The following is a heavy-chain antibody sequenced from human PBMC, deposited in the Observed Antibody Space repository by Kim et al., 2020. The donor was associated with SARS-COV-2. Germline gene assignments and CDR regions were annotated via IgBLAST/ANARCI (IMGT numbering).Heavy chain of an antibody. D-gene: IGHD3-22*01. V-gene: IGHV3-23*01. CDR1: GFTFSSYA. CDR3: AKDWPIRITMIVASDAFDI. J-gene: IGHJ3*02. Sequence: GGSLRLSCAASGFTFSSYAMSWVRQAPGKGLEWVSAISGSGGSTYYADSVKGRFTISRDNSKNTLYLQMNSLRAEDTAVYYCAKDWPIRITMIVASDAFDIWGQGTMVTVSS. CDR2: ISGSGGST.